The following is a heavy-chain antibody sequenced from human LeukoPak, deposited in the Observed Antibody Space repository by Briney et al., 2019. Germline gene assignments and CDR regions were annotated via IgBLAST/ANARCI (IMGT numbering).Heavy chain of an antibody. J-gene: IGHJ4*02. V-gene: IGHV4-39*01. CDR3: VRQKYDFWRGLFPSYFDS. CDR1: VGSINTVNYY. D-gene: IGHD3-3*01. CDR2: SYFGGSI. Sequence: SETLSLTCTVSVGSINTVNYYWAWIRQSPGKGLEWIGSSYFGGSIYYNPSLESRVSISVDTSKNQFSLKLRSVTATDTALSYCVRQKYDFWRGLFPSYFDSWGQGTWVTVSS.